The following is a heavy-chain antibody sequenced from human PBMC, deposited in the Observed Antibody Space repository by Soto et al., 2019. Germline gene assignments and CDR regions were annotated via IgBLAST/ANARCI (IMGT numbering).Heavy chain of an antibody. Sequence: SETLSLTCAVYGGSFSGYYWSWIRQPPGKGLEWIGEINHSGSTNYNPSLKSRVTISVDTSKNQFSLKLSSVTAADTAVYYCARGLAIKVVYYDFWSGYFTGSWFDPWGQGTLVTVS. CDR1: GGSFSGYY. J-gene: IGHJ5*02. D-gene: IGHD3-3*01. V-gene: IGHV4-34*01. CDR3: ARGLAIKVVYYDFWSGYFTGSWFDP. CDR2: INHSGST.